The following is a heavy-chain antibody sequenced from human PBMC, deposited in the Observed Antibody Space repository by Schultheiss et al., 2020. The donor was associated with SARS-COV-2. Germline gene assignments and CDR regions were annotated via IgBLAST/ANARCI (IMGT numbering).Heavy chain of an antibody. CDR2: IYPGDSDT. CDR1: GYRFTTYW. J-gene: IGHJ4*02. CDR3: ARREDSMITFGGVIAPFDY. D-gene: IGHD3-16*02. Sequence: GESLKISCKGSGYRFTTYWIGWVRQMPGKGLEWMGIIYPGDSDTRYSPSFQGQVTISADKSINTAYLQWSSLKASDTAMYYCARREDSMITFGGVIAPFDYWGQGTLVTVSS. V-gene: IGHV5-51*01.